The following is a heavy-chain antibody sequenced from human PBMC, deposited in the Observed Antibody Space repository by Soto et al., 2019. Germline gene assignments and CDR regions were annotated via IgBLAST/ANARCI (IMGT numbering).Heavy chain of an antibody. CDR1: GGSITNTNYH. D-gene: IGHD2-21*02. CDR2: LYFRGAT. V-gene: IGHV4-39*01. Sequence: PSETLSLTCSVSGGSITNTNYHWGWIRQAPGKGLEWIGTLYFRGATDYNPSLQSRVTISADTSKNQISLHLSSVTAADTAVYYCVGVLAATHDYWGQGTRVTVSS. CDR3: VGVLAATHDY. J-gene: IGHJ4*01.